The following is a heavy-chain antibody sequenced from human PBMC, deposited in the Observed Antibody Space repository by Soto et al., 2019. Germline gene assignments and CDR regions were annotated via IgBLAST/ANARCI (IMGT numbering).Heavy chain of an antibody. Sequence: QVQLVESGGGVVQPGRSLRLSCAASGFTFSSYGMHWVRQAPGKGLEWVAVISYDGSNKYYADSVKGRFTISRDNSNNTLYLQMNSLRAEDTAVYYCAKDRGSGSYYIIDAFDIWGQGTMVTVSS. V-gene: IGHV3-30*18. CDR1: GFTFSSYG. CDR3: AKDRGSGSYYIIDAFDI. D-gene: IGHD3-10*01. J-gene: IGHJ3*02. CDR2: ISYDGSNK.